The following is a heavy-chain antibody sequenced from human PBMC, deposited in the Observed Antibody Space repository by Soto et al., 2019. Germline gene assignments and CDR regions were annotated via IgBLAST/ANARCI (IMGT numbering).Heavy chain of an antibody. CDR2: INAGSGNT. Sequence: QVQLVQSGAEVKKPGAAVKVSCKAAGYTFTSHTIHWVRQAPGQRLEWMGWINAGSGNTKYSQSFQGRVTITRDTSASTAYMDLSSLRSEDTAVYYCAREGGYYYDSSGYYPVDYWGQGTLVTVSS. V-gene: IGHV1-3*01. J-gene: IGHJ4*02. D-gene: IGHD3-22*01. CDR3: AREGGYYYDSSGYYPVDY. CDR1: GYTFTSHT.